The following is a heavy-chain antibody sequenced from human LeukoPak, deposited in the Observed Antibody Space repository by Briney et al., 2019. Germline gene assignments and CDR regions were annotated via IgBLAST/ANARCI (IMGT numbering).Heavy chain of an antibody. J-gene: IGHJ5*02. CDR1: GYTFTGYY. CDR2: INPTGGST. CDR3: ARDNSVGDNAWWFDP. V-gene: IGHV1-46*01. D-gene: IGHD1-26*01. Sequence: GASVKVSCKASGYTFTGYYMHWVRQAPGQGLEWMGLINPTGGSTGYAQKSQGRVTMTRDMSTSTDYMELSSLRSEDTAIYYCARDNSVGDNAWWFDPWGQGTLVTVSS.